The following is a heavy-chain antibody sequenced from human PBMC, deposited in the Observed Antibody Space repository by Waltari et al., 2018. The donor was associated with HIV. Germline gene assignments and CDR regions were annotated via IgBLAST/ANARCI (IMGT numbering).Heavy chain of an antibody. Sequence: EVQLVESGGGLVQPGGCLRPSCAASGFPFCSYWLSWVGQAPGKGREWVANIKQDGSEIYYVDSVKGRFTISRDNAKNSLYLQMNSLRAEDTAVYFCARRGGRSSPLGYWGQGTLVTVSS. J-gene: IGHJ4*02. CDR3: ARRGGRSSPLGY. V-gene: IGHV3-7*01. CDR1: GFPFCSYW. D-gene: IGHD6-13*01. CDR2: IKQDGSEI.